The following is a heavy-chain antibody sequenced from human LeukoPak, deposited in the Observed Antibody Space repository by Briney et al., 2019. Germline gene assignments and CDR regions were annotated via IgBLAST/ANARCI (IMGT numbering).Heavy chain of an antibody. V-gene: IGHV4-59*08. Sequence: SETLSLTCTVSGGSISSYYWSWIRQPPGKGLEWIGNIYYSGSTNYNPSLKSRVTISVDTSKNQFSLKLSSVTAADTAVYYCARLKRYSSFYYYYGMDVWGQGTTVTVSS. CDR3: ARLKRYSSFYYYYGMDV. CDR2: IYYSGST. CDR1: GGSISSYY. D-gene: IGHD6-13*01. J-gene: IGHJ6*02.